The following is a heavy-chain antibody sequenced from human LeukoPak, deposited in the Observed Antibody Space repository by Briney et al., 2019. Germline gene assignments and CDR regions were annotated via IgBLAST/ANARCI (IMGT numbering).Heavy chain of an antibody. CDR3: ARLGYCSSGSCFYGMDV. Sequence: GGSLRLSCAASGFTFSSCEMNWVRQAPGKGLEWVSHIDSGGNNIQYADSVKGRFTISRDNAKNSLYLQMNSLRAEDTAVYYCARLGYCSSGSCFYGMDVWGRGTTVTVSS. J-gene: IGHJ6*02. CDR1: GFTFSSCE. V-gene: IGHV3-48*03. D-gene: IGHD2-15*01. CDR2: IDSGGNNI.